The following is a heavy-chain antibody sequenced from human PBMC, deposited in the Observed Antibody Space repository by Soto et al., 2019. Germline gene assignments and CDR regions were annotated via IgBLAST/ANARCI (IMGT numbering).Heavy chain of an antibody. CDR2: INHSGST. J-gene: IGHJ3*02. Sequence: QVQLQQWGAGLLKPSETLSLTYAVYGGSFSGYYWNWIRQPPGKGLEWIGEINHSGSTNYNPSLKSRVTISVDTSKNQFSLKLSSVTAADTAVYYCARRRPRDAFDIWGQGTMVTVSS. V-gene: IGHV4-34*01. CDR1: GGSFSGYY. CDR3: ARRRPRDAFDI.